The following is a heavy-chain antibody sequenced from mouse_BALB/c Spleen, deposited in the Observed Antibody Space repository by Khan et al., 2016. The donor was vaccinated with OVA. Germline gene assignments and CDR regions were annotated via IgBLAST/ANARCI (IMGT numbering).Heavy chain of an antibody. D-gene: IGHD2-14*01. CDR2: IIPSSDYT. CDR1: GYTFTTYT. Sequence: QVRLQQSGAELVRPGASVKMSCKASGYTFTTYTIHWVQQSPGQGLEWIGYIIPSSDYTNYNQKLKDKATLTADKSSSTAYMQLSSLTSEDSAVFYKARDEASGMYDGWFAYWGQGTLVTVSA. V-gene: IGHV1-4*01. CDR3: ARDEASGMYDGWFAY. J-gene: IGHJ3*01.